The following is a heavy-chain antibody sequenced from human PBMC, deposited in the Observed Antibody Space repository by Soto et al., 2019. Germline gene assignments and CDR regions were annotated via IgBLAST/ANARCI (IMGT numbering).Heavy chain of an antibody. CDR3: TIGSWTGEVLDI. CDR2: IIPMLGIR. Sequence: QVQLVQSGAEVKKPGSSVKVSCKDSGGTFSTYSMFWVRQAPGQGLEWMGRIIPMLGIRNYAQRFQDRVTITADKATATDHMELTSLRSEDTALYYCTIGSWTGEVLDIWGQGTMVTVSS. V-gene: IGHV1-69*02. D-gene: IGHD2-21*01. J-gene: IGHJ3*02. CDR1: GGTFSTYS.